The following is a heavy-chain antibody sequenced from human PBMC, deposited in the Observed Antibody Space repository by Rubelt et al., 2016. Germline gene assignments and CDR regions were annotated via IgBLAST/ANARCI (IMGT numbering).Heavy chain of an antibody. D-gene: IGHD3-22*01. J-gene: IGHJ4*02. Sequence: QVQLVQSGAEVKKPGSSVKVSCKASGGTFSSYGFTWVRQAPGQGLEWMGGIIPIFDSTSEAQKFQGRGTITADKSTSTAYMERRSLRSEDTAVYYCGDDSLDYWGQGTLVTGSS. CDR2: IIPIFDST. CDR3: GDDSLDY. CDR1: GGTFSSYG. V-gene: IGHV1-69*06.